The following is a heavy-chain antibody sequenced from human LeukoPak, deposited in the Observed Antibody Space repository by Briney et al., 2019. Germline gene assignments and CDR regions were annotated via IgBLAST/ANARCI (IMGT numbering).Heavy chain of an antibody. D-gene: IGHD6-19*01. Sequence: QSGGSLRLSCAAYGFTFNSYAMYWVRQAPGKGLEWGSGIFGSGGSPHYADSVKGRFTISRDNSKNTVYLQMSSLRAEDTAVYYCAKTTTGYSSGRYPGWPADYWGQGSLVTVSS. CDR2: IFGSGGSP. V-gene: IGHV3-23*01. J-gene: IGHJ4*02. CDR1: GFTFNSYA. CDR3: AKTTTGYSSGRYPGWPADY.